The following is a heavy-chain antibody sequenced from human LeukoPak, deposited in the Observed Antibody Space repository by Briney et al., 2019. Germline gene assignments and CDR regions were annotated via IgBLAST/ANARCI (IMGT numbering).Heavy chain of an antibody. CDR3: ARQGSSSSGTSPLAY. CDR1: GFTFSDYY. D-gene: IGHD3-22*01. V-gene: IGHV3-11*01. CDR2: TSSSGSTR. J-gene: IGHJ4*02. Sequence: GGSLRLSCAASGFTFSDYYMSWIRQAPGKGLEWVSYTSSSGSTRYYADSVKGRFTISRDNAKNSLYLQMNSLRAEDTAVYYCARQGSSSSGTSPLAYWGQGTLVTVSS.